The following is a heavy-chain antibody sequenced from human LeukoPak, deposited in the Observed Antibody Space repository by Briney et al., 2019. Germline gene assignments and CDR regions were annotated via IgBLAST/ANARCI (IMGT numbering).Heavy chain of an antibody. Sequence: SETLSLTCTVSGGSISSYYWSWIRQPAGKGLEWIGRIYSSGSTNYNLSLKSRVTMSVDTSKNQFSLKLSSVTAADTAVYYCARGQYHLLYWYFDLWGRGTLVTVSS. CDR2: IYSSGST. D-gene: IGHD2-2*01. V-gene: IGHV4-4*07. CDR3: ARGQYHLLYWYFDL. J-gene: IGHJ2*01. CDR1: GGSISSYY.